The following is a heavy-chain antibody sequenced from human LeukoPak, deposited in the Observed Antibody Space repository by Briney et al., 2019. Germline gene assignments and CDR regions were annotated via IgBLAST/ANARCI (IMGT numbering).Heavy chain of an antibody. CDR2: ISGGSSHI. V-gene: IGHV3-21*06. D-gene: IGHD6-13*01. Sequence: GSLSLACSGSGFRFSDCDLNWVRQAPGKGLEWVSSISGGSSHIYYADSIKGRFTISRDNAKNSVYLQMNSLRDEDTAAYYCTRAYPPLRTAAAGDLWGLGTLVSVSS. CDR1: GFRFSDCD. CDR3: TRAYPPLRTAAAGDL. J-gene: IGHJ5*02.